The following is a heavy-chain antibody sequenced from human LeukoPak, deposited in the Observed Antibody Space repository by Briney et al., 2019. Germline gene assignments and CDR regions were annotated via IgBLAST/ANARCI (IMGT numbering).Heavy chain of an antibody. Sequence: GGSLRLSCAASGFTFSSYAMSWVRQAPGKGLEWVSAISGSGGSTYYADSVKGRFAISRDNSKNTLYLQMNSLRAEDTAVYYCAKWGSGYDILTGYQSRYYFDYWGQGTLVTVSS. D-gene: IGHD3-9*01. CDR2: ISGSGGST. CDR3: AKWGSGYDILTGYQSRYYFDY. J-gene: IGHJ4*02. CDR1: GFTFSSYA. V-gene: IGHV3-23*01.